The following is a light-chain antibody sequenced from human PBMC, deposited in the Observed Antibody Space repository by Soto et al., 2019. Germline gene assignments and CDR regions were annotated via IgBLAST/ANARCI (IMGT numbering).Light chain of an antibody. V-gene: IGKV3-15*01. J-gene: IGKJ1*01. CDR2: GAS. Sequence: EIVMTQSPATLSVSPGERATLSCRASQSVSSNLAWYPQKPGQAPRLLIYGASTRATGVPVRFSGSGSGTEFTLTISSLQSEDFAVYYCQHYNNWPPWTFGQGTKVEIK. CDR3: QHYNNWPPWT. CDR1: QSVSSN.